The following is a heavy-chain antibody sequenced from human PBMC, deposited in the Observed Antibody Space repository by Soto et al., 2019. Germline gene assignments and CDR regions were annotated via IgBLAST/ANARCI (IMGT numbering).Heavy chain of an antibody. J-gene: IGHJ6*02. D-gene: IGHD5-18*01. CDR3: AIPGVDTAMVTGGNYYYYYGMDV. CDR2: INHSGST. CDR1: GGSFSGYY. Sequence: PSETLSLTCAVYGGSFSGYYWSWIRQPPGKGLEWIGEINHSGSTNYNPSLKSRVTISVDTSKNQFSLKLSSVTAADTAVYYCAIPGVDTAMVTGGNYYYYYGMDVWGQGTTVTVS. V-gene: IGHV4-34*01.